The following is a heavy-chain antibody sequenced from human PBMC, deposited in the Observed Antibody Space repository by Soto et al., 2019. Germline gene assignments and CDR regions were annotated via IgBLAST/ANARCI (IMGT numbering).Heavy chain of an antibody. V-gene: IGHV3-30*18. CDR3: AKIGYCTGARCFHGFDC. Sequence: QVQLVESAGGVVQPGRSLRLSCAASGFTFSNYGMHWVRQAPGKGLEWVAVISYDGSHKDYVDSVKGRFTISRDNSKNTLELQMNSLRAEDTAVYYCAKIGYCTGARCFHGFDCWGQGTLVTVSS. J-gene: IGHJ4*02. D-gene: IGHD2-15*01. CDR1: GFTFSNYG. CDR2: ISYDGSHK.